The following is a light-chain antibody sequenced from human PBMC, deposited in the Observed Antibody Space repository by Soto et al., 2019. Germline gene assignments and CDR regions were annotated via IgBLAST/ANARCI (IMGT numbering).Light chain of an antibody. CDR2: GAS. J-gene: IGKJ4*01. Sequence: EIVMTQSPAPLSVSPGERATLSCRASQSVAANLAWYQQKPGQAPRLLMYGASTRATGIPARFSGSGSGTEFTLTISSLQSEDFGVYYCQQYNNWPLTFGGRTKVEIK. V-gene: IGKV3-15*01. CDR3: QQYNNWPLT. CDR1: QSVAAN.